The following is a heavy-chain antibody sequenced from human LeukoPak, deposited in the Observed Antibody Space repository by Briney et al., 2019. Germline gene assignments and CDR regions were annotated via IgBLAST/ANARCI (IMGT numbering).Heavy chain of an antibody. CDR1: GFTFDDYG. CDR3: AKDRGIAYCGGDCYAFDY. CDR2: INWNGGST. J-gene: IGHJ4*02. D-gene: IGHD2-21*02. V-gene: IGHV3-20*04. Sequence: GGSLRLSCAASGFTFDDYGISWVRQAPGKGLEWVSGINWNGGSTGYADSVKGRFTISRDNAKNSLYLQMNSLRAEDTAVYYCAKDRGIAYCGGDCYAFDYWGQGTLVTVSS.